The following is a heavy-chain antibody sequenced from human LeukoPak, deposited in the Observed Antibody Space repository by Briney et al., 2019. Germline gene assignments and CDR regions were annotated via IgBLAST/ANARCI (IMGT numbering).Heavy chain of an antibody. D-gene: IGHD1-26*01. CDR2: ISGSGGST. J-gene: IGHJ4*02. CDR3: AKAGGSGSYFGGDY. Sequence: PGGSLRLSCAASGFTFSSYAMSWVRQAPGKGLEWVSAISGSGGSTYYADSVKGRFTISRDNSENTLYLQMNGLRAEDTAVYYCAKAGGSGSYFGGDYWGQGTLVTVSS. V-gene: IGHV3-23*01. CDR1: GFTFSSYA.